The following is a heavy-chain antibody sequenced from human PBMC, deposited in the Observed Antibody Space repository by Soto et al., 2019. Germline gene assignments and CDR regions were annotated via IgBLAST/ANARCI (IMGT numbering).Heavy chain of an antibody. Sequence: SETLSLTCAVSGGSISSSNWWSWVRQPPGKGLEWIGQIYHRGSTNYNPSLKSRLTISVDKSKNQFSLNLNSVTAADTAVYYCASGLSGDKVGQWGQGTPVTVSS. CDR2: IYHRGST. CDR3: ASGLSGDKVGQ. CDR1: GGSISSSNW. V-gene: IGHV4-4*02. D-gene: IGHD2-21*02. J-gene: IGHJ4*02.